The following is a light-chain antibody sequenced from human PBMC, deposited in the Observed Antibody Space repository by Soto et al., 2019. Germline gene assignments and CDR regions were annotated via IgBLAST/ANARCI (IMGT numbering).Light chain of an antibody. J-gene: IGKJ3*01. CDR2: LGS. CDR1: QSLLHSNGYNY. V-gene: IGKV2-28*01. Sequence: DIVMTQSPLSLPVTPGEPASISCRSSQSLLHSNGYNYLDWYLQKPGQSPQLLIYLGSNRASGVPDRFSGSGSGTDFTLKISRVEAEDVGVYHCMQALQLQFTFGPGTKVDIK. CDR3: MQALQLQFT.